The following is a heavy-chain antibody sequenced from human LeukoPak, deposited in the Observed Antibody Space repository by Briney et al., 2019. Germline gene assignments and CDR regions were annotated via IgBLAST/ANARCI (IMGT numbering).Heavy chain of an antibody. CDR2: ISYDGSNK. J-gene: IGHJ4*02. CDR1: GFTFSSYA. V-gene: IGHV3-30-3*01. Sequence: GGSLRLSCAASGFTFSSYAMHWVRQAPGKGLEWVAVISYDGSNKYYADSVKGRFTISRDNSKNTLYLQMNSLRAEDTAVYYCARDFLDSSGFLWGQGTLVTVSS. D-gene: IGHD3-22*01. CDR3: ARDFLDSSGFL.